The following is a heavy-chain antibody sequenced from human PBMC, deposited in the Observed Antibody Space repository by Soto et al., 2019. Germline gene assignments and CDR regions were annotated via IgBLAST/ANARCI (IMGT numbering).Heavy chain of an antibody. CDR3: ARQAIFGVIIIAFDI. D-gene: IGHD3-3*01. V-gene: IGHV5-10-1*01. CDR1: GYSFSSYW. CDR2: IDPSDSYT. J-gene: IGHJ3*02. Sequence: GESLKISCKGSGYSFSSYWITWVRQMPGKGLEWMGRIDPSDSYTNYSPSFQGHDTISADKSISTAYLQWSSLKASDTAMYYCARQAIFGVIIIAFDIWGQGTMVTVSS.